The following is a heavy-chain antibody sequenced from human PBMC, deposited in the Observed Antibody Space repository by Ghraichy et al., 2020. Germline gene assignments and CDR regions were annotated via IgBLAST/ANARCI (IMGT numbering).Heavy chain of an antibody. Sequence: GGSLRLSCAASGFTFSSYAMTWVRQAPGKGLEWVSDISGSGSLTYYADSVKGRFTISRDHSKNTLYLQMNSLRAEDTAVYYCAKAVAGYWYFDLWGRGTLVTVSS. CDR1: GFTFSSYA. D-gene: IGHD6-19*01. CDR2: ISGSGSLT. V-gene: IGHV3-23*01. J-gene: IGHJ2*01. CDR3: AKAVAGYWYFDL.